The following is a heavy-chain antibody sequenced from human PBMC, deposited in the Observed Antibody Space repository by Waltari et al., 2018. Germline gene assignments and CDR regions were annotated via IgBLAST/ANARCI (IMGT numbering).Heavy chain of an antibody. J-gene: IGHJ5*02. CDR3: ARETQGFDP. V-gene: IGHV3-30-3*01. CDR2: ISYDGSNK. CDR1: GFTFSSYD. Sequence: QVQLVESGGGVVQPGRSLRLYCAASGFTFSSYDMHWVRQAPGKGLEWVAVISYDGSNKYYADSVKGRFTISRDNSKNTLYLQMNSLRAEDTAVYYCARETQGFDPWGQGTLVTVSS.